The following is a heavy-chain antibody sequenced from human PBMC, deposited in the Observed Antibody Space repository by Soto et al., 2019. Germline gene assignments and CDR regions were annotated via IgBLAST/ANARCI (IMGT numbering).Heavy chain of an antibody. J-gene: IGHJ6*02. CDR1: GGSFSGYY. CDR2: INHSGST. CDR3: ARGNAACRISYYGMDV. Sequence: PAETLSLTCAVYGGSFSGYYWSWIRQPPGKGLEWIGEINHSGSTNYNPSLMSRVTISIDTSKNKLSLQMSCVTAEDTALYYCARGNAACRISYYGMDVWGQGTTVTVSS. D-gene: IGHD6-6*01. V-gene: IGHV4-34*01.